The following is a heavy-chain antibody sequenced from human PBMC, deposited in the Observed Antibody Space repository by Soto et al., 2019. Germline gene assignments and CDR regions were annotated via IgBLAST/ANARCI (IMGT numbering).Heavy chain of an antibody. CDR1: GYSFNNYW. V-gene: IGHV5-51*01. J-gene: IGHJ4*02. Sequence: GESLRISCKASGYSFNNYWIGWVRQMPGKGLEWMGIIYPGDSDTRYSPSFQGQVTISADKSISTAYLQWSSLKASDTAIYYCARPGGPLEVAAQRAYFDYWGRGALVTGSS. D-gene: IGHD6-19*01. CDR3: ARPGGPLEVAAQRAYFDY. CDR2: IYPGDSDT.